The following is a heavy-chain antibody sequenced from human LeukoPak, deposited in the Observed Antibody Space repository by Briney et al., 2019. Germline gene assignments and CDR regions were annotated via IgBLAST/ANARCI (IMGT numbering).Heavy chain of an antibody. D-gene: IGHD2-2*03. V-gene: IGHV1-69*04. CDR1: GGTFSSYA. CDR3: AVSGYCSSTSCCY. Sequence: SVKVSCKASGGTFSSYAISWVRQAPGQVLEWMGRIIPILGIANYAQKFQGRVTITADKSTSTAYMELRSLRSDDTAVYYCAVSGYCSSTSCCYWGQGTLVTVSS. CDR2: IIPILGIA. J-gene: IGHJ4*02.